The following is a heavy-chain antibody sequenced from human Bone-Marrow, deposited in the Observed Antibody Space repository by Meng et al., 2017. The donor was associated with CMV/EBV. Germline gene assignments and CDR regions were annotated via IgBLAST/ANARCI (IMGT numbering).Heavy chain of an antibody. J-gene: IGHJ4*02. V-gene: IGHV4-59*01. Sequence: YYWSWSRQPPGKGLEWIGYIYYSGSTNYNPSLKSRVTISVDTSKNQFSLKLSSVTAADTAVYYCARGRNYYDSSGYYSASGGDFDYWGQGTLVTVSS. CDR1: YY. D-gene: IGHD3-22*01. CDR3: ARGRNYYDSSGYYSASGGDFDY. CDR2: IYYSGST.